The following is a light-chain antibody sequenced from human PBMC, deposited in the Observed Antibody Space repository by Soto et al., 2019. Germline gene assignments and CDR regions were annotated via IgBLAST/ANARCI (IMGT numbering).Light chain of an antibody. CDR3: SSYTSSSTYV. Sequence: QSALTQPASVSGSLGQSITISCTGTSSDVGGYNYVSWYQQHPGKAPKLMIYEVSNRPSGVSNRFSGSKSGNTASLTISGLQAGDEADYYCSSYTSSSTYVFGTGTKVTVL. J-gene: IGLJ1*01. CDR2: EVS. CDR1: SSDVGGYNY. V-gene: IGLV2-14*01.